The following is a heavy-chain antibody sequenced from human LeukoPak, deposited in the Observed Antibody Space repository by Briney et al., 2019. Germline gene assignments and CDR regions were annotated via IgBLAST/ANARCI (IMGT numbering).Heavy chain of an antibody. J-gene: IGHJ3*02. Sequence: PSETLSLTCTVSGGSISSYYWSWIRQPPGKGLEWIGYIYYSGSTNYNPSLKSRVTISVDTSKNQFSLKLSSVTAADTAVYYCARGYDSSGYPFDAFDIWGQGTMVTVSS. D-gene: IGHD3-22*01. CDR2: IYYSGST. CDR1: GGSISSYY. V-gene: IGHV4-59*01. CDR3: ARGYDSSGYPFDAFDI.